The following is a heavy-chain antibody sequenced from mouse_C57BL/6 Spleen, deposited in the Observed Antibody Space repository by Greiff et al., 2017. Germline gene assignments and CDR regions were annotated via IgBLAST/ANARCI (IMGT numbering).Heavy chain of an antibody. Sequence: QVQLKQPGAELVKPGASVKMSCKASGYTFTSYWITWVKQRPGQGLEWIGDIYPGSGSTNYNEKFKSKATLTVDTSSSTAYMQLSSLTSEDSAVYYCARKDYGSRWGAMDHWGQGTSVTVSS. CDR1: GYTFTSYW. CDR3: ARKDYGSRWGAMDH. D-gene: IGHD1-1*01. J-gene: IGHJ4*01. V-gene: IGHV1-55*01. CDR2: IYPGSGST.